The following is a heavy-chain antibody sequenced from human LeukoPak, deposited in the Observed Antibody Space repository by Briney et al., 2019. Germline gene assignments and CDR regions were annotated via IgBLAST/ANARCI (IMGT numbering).Heavy chain of an antibody. J-gene: IGHJ4*02. V-gene: IGHV5-51*01. CDR3: ARRTYCGGDCYLPFDY. Sequence: GESLKISCKGSGYSFTSYWIGWVRQMPGKGLEWMGIIYPGDSDTRYSPSFQGQVIISADKSISTAYLQWSSLKASDTAMYYCARRTYCGGDCYLPFDYWGQGTLVTVSS. CDR1: GYSFTSYW. D-gene: IGHD2-21*01. CDR2: IYPGDSDT.